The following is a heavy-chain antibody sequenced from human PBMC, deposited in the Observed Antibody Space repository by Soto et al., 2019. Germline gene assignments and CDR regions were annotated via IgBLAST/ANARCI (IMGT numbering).Heavy chain of an antibody. D-gene: IGHD6-13*01. J-gene: IGHJ4*02. CDR1: GFTFAKYG. CDR3: ATDLGSSPFDY. Sequence: QVHLVESGGGVVQPGTSLRLSCAASGFTFAKYGMHWVRQAPGEGLEWVAVIWADGSQKYYADSVKGRFSISKDNSKNTLYLQMNSLRVEDMGVYYCATDLGSSPFDYWGQGTRVTVSS. CDR2: IWADGSQK. V-gene: IGHV3-33*01.